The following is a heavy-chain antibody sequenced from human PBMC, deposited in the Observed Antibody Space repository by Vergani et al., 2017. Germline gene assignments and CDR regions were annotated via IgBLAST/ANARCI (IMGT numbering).Heavy chain of an antibody. V-gene: IGHV3-9*01. J-gene: IGHJ3*01. CDR3: TKGSVYYHDSAGHGYDPYTGFDL. Sequence: VQLVESGGGLVQPGGSLRLSCEASGITFWKFGMHWVRQGPGKGLEWVSGISWNSGAVDYADSVRGRFTISRDNAKNSLFLEMNSLRFEDTAVYFCTKGSVYYHDSAGHGYDPYTGFDLWGQGTLVTVSS. CDR1: GITFWKFG. D-gene: IGHD5-12*01. CDR2: ISWNSGAV.